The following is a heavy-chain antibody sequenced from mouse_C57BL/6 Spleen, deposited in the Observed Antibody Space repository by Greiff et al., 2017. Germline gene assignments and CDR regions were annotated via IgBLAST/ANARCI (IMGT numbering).Heavy chain of an antibody. CDR1: GYTFTSYG. Sequence: VQLQQPGAELARPGASVKLSCKASGYTFTSYGISWVKQRTGQGLEWIGEIYPRSGNTYYNEKFKGKATLTADKSSSTAYMELRSLTSEDSAVYFCARPLNSNYEGAMDYWGQGTSVTVSS. CDR2: IYPRSGNT. D-gene: IGHD2-5*01. CDR3: ARPLNSNYEGAMDY. V-gene: IGHV1-81*01. J-gene: IGHJ4*01.